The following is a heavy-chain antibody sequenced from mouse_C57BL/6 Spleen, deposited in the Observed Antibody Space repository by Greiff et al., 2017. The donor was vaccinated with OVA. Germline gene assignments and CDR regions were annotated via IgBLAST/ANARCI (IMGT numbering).Heavy chain of an antibody. V-gene: IGHV1-69*01. J-gene: IGHJ4*01. CDR3: ASRTVVSMDY. CDR1: GYTFTSYW. Sequence: QVQLQQPGAELVMPGASVKLSCKASGYTFTSYWMHWVKQRPGQGLEWIGEIDPSDSYTNYNQKFKGKSTLTVDKSSSTAYMQLSSLTSEDSAVYYCASRTVVSMDYWGQGTSVTVSS. D-gene: IGHD1-1*01. CDR2: IDPSDSYT.